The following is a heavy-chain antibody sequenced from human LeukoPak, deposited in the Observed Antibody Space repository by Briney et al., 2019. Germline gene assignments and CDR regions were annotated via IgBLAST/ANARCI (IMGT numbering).Heavy chain of an antibody. D-gene: IGHD2-2*01. J-gene: IGHJ4*02. CDR2: IYYSGST. CDR3: ATLGGYCSSTSCYPFDY. CDR1: GGSISSYY. V-gene: IGHV4-59*12. Sequence: PSETLSLTCTVSGGSISSYYWSWIRQPPGKGLEWIGYIYYSGSTNYNPSLKSRVTISVDTSKNQFSLKLSSVTAADTAVYYCATLGGYCSSTSCYPFDYWGQGTLVTVSS.